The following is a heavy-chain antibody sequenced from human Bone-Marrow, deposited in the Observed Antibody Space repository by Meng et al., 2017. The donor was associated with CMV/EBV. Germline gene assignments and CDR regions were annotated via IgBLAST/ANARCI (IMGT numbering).Heavy chain of an antibody. CDR2: IIPIFGTA. CDR3: AREITRYYCSSTSCAGSGTTRHGAFDI. J-gene: IGHJ3*02. Sequence: SVKVSCKASGGTFSSYAISWVRQAPGQGLEWMGGIIPIFGTANYAQKFQGRVTITTDESTSTAYMELSSLRSEDTAVDYCAREITRYYCSSTSCAGSGTTRHGAFDIWGQGTMVTVSS. V-gene: IGHV1-69*05. D-gene: IGHD2-2*01. CDR1: GGTFSSYA.